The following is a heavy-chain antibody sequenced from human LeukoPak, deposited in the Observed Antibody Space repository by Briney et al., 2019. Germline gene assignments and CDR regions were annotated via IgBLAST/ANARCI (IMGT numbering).Heavy chain of an antibody. Sequence: ASVKVSCKASGYIFTGYYMHWVRQAPGQGLEWMGWINPNSGDTNYAQKFQGRVTMARDTSISTAYMELSRLRSDDTAVYYCARVRYRLAETYIDYWGQGTLVTVSS. CDR3: ARVRYRLAETYIDY. CDR1: GYIFTGYY. CDR2: INPNSGDT. V-gene: IGHV1-2*02. D-gene: IGHD3-16*01. J-gene: IGHJ4*02.